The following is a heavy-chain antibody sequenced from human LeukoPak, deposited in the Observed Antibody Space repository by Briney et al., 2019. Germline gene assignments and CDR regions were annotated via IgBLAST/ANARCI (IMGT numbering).Heavy chain of an antibody. V-gene: IGHV1-18*01. CDR3: ARDVNWNYSRHFDY. Sequence: ASVNASGKASGYTFTSYGISWVRQAPGHGLKWMGWISAYNGNTNYAQKLQGRVTMTTDTSTSTAYMELRRLRSDDTAVYYCARDVNWNYSRHFDYCGQGTLVTVSS. CDR1: GYTFTSYG. CDR2: ISAYNGNT. J-gene: IGHJ4*02. D-gene: IGHD1-7*01.